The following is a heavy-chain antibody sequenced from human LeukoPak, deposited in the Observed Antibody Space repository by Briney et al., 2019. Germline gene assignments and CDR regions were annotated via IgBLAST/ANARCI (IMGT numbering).Heavy chain of an antibody. CDR3: ARDSSRGYNYRDY. Sequence: PGGSLRLSCAASGFTFSSYAMHWVRQAPGKGLEWVAVISYDGSNKYYADSVKGRFTISRDNSKNTLYLQMNSLRAEDTAMYYCARDSSRGYNYRDYWGQGTLVTVSS. CDR1: GFTFSSYA. V-gene: IGHV3-30-3*01. D-gene: IGHD5-24*01. J-gene: IGHJ4*02. CDR2: ISYDGSNK.